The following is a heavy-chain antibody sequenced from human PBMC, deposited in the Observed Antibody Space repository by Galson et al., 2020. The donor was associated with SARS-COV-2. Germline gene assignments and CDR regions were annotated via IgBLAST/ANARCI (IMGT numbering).Heavy chain of an antibody. Sequence: SGPTLVKPTQTLTLTCTFSGFSLSTSGMGVGWIRQPPGKALEWLALIYWDYDKRYSPSLKSRLTITKDTSKNQVVLTMTNMDPVDTATYYFAHRLSGSDQFDYWGQGTLVTVSS. J-gene: IGHJ4*02. CDR1: GFSLSTSGMG. D-gene: IGHD1-26*01. CDR3: AHRLSGSDQFDY. V-gene: IGHV2-5*02. CDR2: IYWDYDK.